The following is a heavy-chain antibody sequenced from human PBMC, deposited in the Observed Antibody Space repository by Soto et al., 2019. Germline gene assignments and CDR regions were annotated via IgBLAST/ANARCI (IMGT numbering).Heavy chain of an antibody. CDR1: GDSISSHY. CDR2: GST. Sequence: PSETLSLTCTVSGDSISSHYWSWIRQPPGKGLEWIGFGSTKYNPPLKSRIRISVDTSKNQFSLNLTSATAADTAVYYCARVSTSASGSYYTLDYWGQGTLVTSPQ. CDR3: ARVSTSASGSYYTLDY. V-gene: IGHV4-59*11. J-gene: IGHJ4*02. D-gene: IGHD3-10*01.